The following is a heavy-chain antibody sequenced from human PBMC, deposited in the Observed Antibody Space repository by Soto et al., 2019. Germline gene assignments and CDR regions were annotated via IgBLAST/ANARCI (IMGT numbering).Heavy chain of an antibody. CDR3: ARAIWKGSFDF. CDR2: MNPNLNNT. Sequence: QVQLVQSGAEVKKPGASVQVSCKASGYTFTNYDINWVRQAPGQALEWMGWMNPNLNNTGNAQRLQGRMTMSRNTATRTAYLEVSSLRSDYTAVYYCARAIWKGSFDFWGQGTLVTVSS. D-gene: IGHD1-1*01. J-gene: IGHJ4*02. CDR1: GYTFTNYD. V-gene: IGHV1-8*01.